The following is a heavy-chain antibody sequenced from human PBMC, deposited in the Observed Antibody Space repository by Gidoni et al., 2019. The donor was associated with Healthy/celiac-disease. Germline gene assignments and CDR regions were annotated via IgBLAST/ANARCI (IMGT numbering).Heavy chain of an antibody. V-gene: IGHV1-2*02. CDR3: ARDPITYYYGSGSSIKGNWFDP. CDR2: INPNSGGT. CDR1: GYTFTGYY. J-gene: IGHJ5*02. D-gene: IGHD3-10*01. Sequence: QVQLVQSGAEVKKPGASVKVSCKASGYTFTGYYMHWVRQAPGQGLEWMGWINPNSGGTNYAQKFQGRVTMTRDTSISTAYRELSRLRSDDTAVYYCARDPITYYYGSGSSIKGNWFDPWGQGTLVTVSS.